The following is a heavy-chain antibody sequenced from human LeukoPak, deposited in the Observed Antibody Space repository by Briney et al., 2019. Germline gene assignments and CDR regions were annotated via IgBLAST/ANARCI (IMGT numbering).Heavy chain of an antibody. D-gene: IGHD6-19*01. CDR3: ARVINTGWRQNDR. Sequence: PSGTLSLTCAGSGSSITSYYSWGRQFAGGGLEGVGEVHSDGYTNYNQSLQGRVTMSVDKSKNQLSLQLTSVTAADTAVYYCARVINTGWRQNDRWGQGTLVTVSS. J-gene: IGHJ5*02. V-gene: IGHV4-4*02. CDR1: GSSITSY. CDR2: VHSDGYT.